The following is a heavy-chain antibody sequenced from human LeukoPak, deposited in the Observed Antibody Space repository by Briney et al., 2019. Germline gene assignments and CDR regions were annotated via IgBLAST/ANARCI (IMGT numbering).Heavy chain of an antibody. Sequence: PGGSLRLSCAASGFTFSSYAMSWVRQAPGKGLEWVSGISWNSGSIGYADSVKGRFTISRDNAKNSLYLQMNSLRAEDTALYYCAKDMGSSYYYDSSGDAFDIWGQGTMVTVSS. D-gene: IGHD3-22*01. V-gene: IGHV3-9*01. CDR2: ISWNSGSI. CDR1: GFTFSSYA. J-gene: IGHJ3*02. CDR3: AKDMGSSYYYDSSGDAFDI.